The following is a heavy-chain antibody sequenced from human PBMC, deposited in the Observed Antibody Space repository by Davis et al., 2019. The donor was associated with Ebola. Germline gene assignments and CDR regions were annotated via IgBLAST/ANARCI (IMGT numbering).Heavy chain of an antibody. D-gene: IGHD5-18*01. J-gene: IGHJ4*02. CDR1: GGSISSYY. CDR3: ARTGINLYSYGVGFDY. CDR2: IYYSGST. V-gene: IGHV4-59*01. Sequence: PSETLSLACTVSGGSISSYYWSWIRQPPGKGLEWIGYIYYSGSTNYNPSLKSRVTISVDTSKNQFSLKLSSVTAADTAVYYCARTGINLYSYGVGFDYWGQGTLVTVSS.